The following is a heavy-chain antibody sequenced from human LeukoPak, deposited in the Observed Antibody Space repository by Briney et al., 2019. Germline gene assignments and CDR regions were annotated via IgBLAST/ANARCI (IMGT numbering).Heavy chain of an antibody. V-gene: IGHV4-34*01. CDR1: GGSFSGYY. D-gene: IGHD5-24*01. Sequence: SETLSLTCAVYGGSFSGYYWSWIRQPPGKGLEWIGEINHSGSTNYNASLRSRVTISVDTSKNQFSLKLNSVTAADTAVFYCARGRGYNAFDYWGQGTLVTVSS. CDR3: ARGRGYNAFDY. J-gene: IGHJ4*02. CDR2: INHSGST.